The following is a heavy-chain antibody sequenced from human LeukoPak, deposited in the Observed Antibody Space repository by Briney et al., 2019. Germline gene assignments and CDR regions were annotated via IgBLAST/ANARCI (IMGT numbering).Heavy chain of an antibody. CDR2: IYTSGST. D-gene: IGHD3-10*01. CDR1: GGSISSYY. CDR3: AMGYGSGSYSSYVDY. J-gene: IGHJ4*02. Sequence: PSETLSLTCTVSGGSISSYYWSWIRQPAGKGLEWIGRIYTSGSTNYNPSLKSRVTMSVDTSKNQFSLKLSSVIAADTAVYYCAMGYGSGSYSSYVDYWGQGTLVTVSS. V-gene: IGHV4-4*07.